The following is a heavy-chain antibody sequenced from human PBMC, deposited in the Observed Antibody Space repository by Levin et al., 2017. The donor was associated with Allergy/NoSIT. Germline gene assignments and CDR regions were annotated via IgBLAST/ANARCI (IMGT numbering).Heavy chain of an antibody. J-gene: IGHJ4*02. V-gene: IGHV3-33*01. CDR3: ARDTSSWYKDLYYFDY. D-gene: IGHD6-13*01. CDR2: IWSDGTED. Sequence: GGSLRLSCAASGFTFRNYGMHWVRQAPGKGLEWVSVIWSDGTEDYYADSVQGRFTISRDNSKNTLNLQMSDLRAEDSALYYCARDTSSWYKDLYYFDYWGRGTLVTVSS. CDR1: GFTFRNYG.